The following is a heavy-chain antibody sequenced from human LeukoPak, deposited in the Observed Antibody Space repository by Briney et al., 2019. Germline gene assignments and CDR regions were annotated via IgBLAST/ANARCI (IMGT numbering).Heavy chain of an antibody. J-gene: IGHJ4*02. CDR2: INHSGST. D-gene: IGHD3-10*01. Sequence: SETLSLTCAVYGGSFSGYYWSWIRQPPRKGLEWIGEINHSGSTNYNPSLKNRATISVDTSKKQFALKLISVSAAATPAYYCARSKVRVRGVDYWGQGTLVTVSS. CDR1: GGSFSGYY. CDR3: ARSKVRVRGVDY. V-gene: IGHV4-34*01.